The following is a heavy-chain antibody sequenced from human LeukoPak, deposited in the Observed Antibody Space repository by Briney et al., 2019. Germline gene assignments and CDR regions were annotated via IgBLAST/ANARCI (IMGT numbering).Heavy chain of an antibody. V-gene: IGHV3-23*01. CDR3: AKDVGKWESLHFFDY. CDR2: ISGSGAST. Sequence: GGSLRLSCLTSGFTLSTNAMSWVRQAPGKGLEWISGISGSGASTYYADSVKGRFTISRDDSRNTLYLQMNSLRGDDTAVYYCAKDVGKWESLHFFDYWGQGTLVTVFS. J-gene: IGHJ4*02. CDR1: GFTLSTNA. D-gene: IGHD1-26*01.